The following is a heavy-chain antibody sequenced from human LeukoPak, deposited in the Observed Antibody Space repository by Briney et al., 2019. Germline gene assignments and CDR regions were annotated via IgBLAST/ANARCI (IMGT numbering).Heavy chain of an antibody. CDR1: GFTFSSYA. CDR3: AKEASYCTNGVCYSRIFDT. V-gene: IGHV3-23*01. J-gene: IGHJ5*02. D-gene: IGHD2-8*01. CDR2: ISGSGGST. Sequence: GGSLRLSCAASGFTFSSYAMSWVRQAPGKGLEWVSAISGSGGSTFYADSVKGRFTMSRDNSKNTLYLQMNSLRAEDTAVYYCAKEASYCTNGVCYSRIFDTWGQGILVTVSS.